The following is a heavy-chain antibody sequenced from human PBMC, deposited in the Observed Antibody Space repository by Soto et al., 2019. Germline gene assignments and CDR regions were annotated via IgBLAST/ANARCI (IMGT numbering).Heavy chain of an antibody. CDR2: IKSKTDGGTT. Sequence: GGSLRLSCAASGFTFSNAWMNWVRQAPGKGLEWVGRIKSKTDGGTTDYAAPVKGRFTISRDDSKNTLYLQMNSLKTEDTAVYYCTTEGGWYGDYYYYGMDVWGQGTTVTVSS. D-gene: IGHD6-19*01. CDR1: GFTFSNAW. CDR3: TTEGGWYGDYYYYGMDV. J-gene: IGHJ6*02. V-gene: IGHV3-15*07.